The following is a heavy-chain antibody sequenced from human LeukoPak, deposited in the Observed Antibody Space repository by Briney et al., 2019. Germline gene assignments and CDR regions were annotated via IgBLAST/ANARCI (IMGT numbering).Heavy chain of an antibody. CDR1: GGSISSSPYY. CDR2: IYYSGST. J-gene: IGHJ3*02. Sequence: SETLSLTCTVSGGSISSSPYYWSWIRQPPGKGLEWIGYIYYSGSTNYNPSLKSRVTMSVDTSKNQFSLKLSSVTAADTAVYYCARADCSGGSCYAFDIWGQGTMVTVSS. D-gene: IGHD2-15*01. CDR3: ARADCSGGSCYAFDI. V-gene: IGHV4-61*01.